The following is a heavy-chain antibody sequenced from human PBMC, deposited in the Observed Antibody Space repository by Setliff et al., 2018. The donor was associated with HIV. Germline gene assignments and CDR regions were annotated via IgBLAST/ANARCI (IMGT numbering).Heavy chain of an antibody. D-gene: IGHD3-3*01. CDR3: ARCAYYNFWSGYYCDY. J-gene: IGHJ4*02. CDR1: GYTFDKYG. Sequence: ASVKVSCKASGYTFDKYGINWVRQAPGQGLEWMGWISTSNGNTDYAQNLQGRVTMTTDTSTSTAYMELRSLRSDDTAVYYCARCAYYNFWSGYYCDYWGQGTLVTVSS. V-gene: IGHV1-18*01. CDR2: ISTSNGNT.